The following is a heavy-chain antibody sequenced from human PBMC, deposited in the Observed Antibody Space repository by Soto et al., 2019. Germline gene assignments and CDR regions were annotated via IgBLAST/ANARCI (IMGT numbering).Heavy chain of an antibody. CDR2: IYYSGST. CDR1: GGSISSYY. CDR3: ARRVREITIFGVVISYFDY. J-gene: IGHJ4*02. D-gene: IGHD3-3*01. Sequence: SETLSLTCTVSGGSISSYYWSWIRQPPGKGLEWIGYIYYSGSTNYNPSLKSRVTISVDTSKSQFSLKLSSVTAADTAVYYCARRVREITIFGVVISYFDYWGQGTLVTVS. V-gene: IGHV4-59*01.